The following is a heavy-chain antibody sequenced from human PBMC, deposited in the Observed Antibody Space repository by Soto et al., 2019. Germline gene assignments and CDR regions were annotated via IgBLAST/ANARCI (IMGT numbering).Heavy chain of an antibody. CDR3: ARGSDGVWNWFDP. D-gene: IGHD2-21*02. V-gene: IGHV4-30-2*01. J-gene: IGHJ5*02. CDR1: GGSISSGFYS. Sequence: SETLSLTCAVSGGSISSGFYSWSWIRQPPGQGLEWIGHIYNSGNTYYNPSLMSRVTISVDRSQNHFSLKLTSVTAADTAVYYCARGSDGVWNWFDPWGQGTQVTVSS. CDR2: IYNSGNT.